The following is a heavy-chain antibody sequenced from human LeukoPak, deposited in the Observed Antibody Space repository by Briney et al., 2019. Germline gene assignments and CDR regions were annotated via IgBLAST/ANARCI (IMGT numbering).Heavy chain of an antibody. CDR2: IYYSGST. Sequence: SETLSLTCTVSGGSISSSSYYWGWIRQPPGKGLEWIVSIYYSGSTYYNPSLKSRVTISVDTSKNQFSLKLSSVTAADTAVYYCARPGYGSSWYDSRVYFDYWGQGTLVTVSS. D-gene: IGHD6-13*01. CDR3: ARPGYGSSWYDSRVYFDY. V-gene: IGHV4-39*01. CDR1: GGSISSSSYY. J-gene: IGHJ4*02.